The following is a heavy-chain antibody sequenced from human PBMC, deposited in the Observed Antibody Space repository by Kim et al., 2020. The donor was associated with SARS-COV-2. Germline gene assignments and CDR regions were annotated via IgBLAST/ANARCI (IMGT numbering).Heavy chain of an antibody. J-gene: IGHJ4*02. CDR3: ACVYSSSWYAAVDY. CDR2: INSDGSST. V-gene: IGHV3-74*01. Sequence: GGSLRRSCAASGFTFSSYWMHWVRQAPGKGLVWVSRINSDGSSTSYADSVKGRFTISRDNAKNTLYLQMNSLRAEDTAVYYCACVYSSSWYAAVDYWGQGTLVTVSS. CDR1: GFTFSSYW. D-gene: IGHD6-13*01.